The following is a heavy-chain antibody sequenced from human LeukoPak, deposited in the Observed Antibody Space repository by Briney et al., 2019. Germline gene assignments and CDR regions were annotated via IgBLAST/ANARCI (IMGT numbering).Heavy chain of an antibody. D-gene: IGHD6-19*01. CDR2: ISWNSGSI. CDR1: GFTFDDYA. CDR3: AKGNRQWLNLNWFDP. J-gene: IGHJ5*02. V-gene: IGHV3-9*01. Sequence: GGSLRLSCAASGFTFDDYAMHWVRQAPGKGLEWVSGISWNSGSIGYADSVKGRFTISRDNAKNSLYLQMNSLRAEDTALYYCAKGNRQWLNLNWFDPWGQGTLVTVSS.